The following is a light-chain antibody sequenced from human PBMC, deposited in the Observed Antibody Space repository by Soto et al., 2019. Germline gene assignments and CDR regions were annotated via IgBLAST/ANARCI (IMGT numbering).Light chain of an antibody. CDR3: QQYDNWPIT. CDR1: QSVTYN. J-gene: IGKJ5*01. CDR2: GAS. V-gene: IGKV3-15*01. Sequence: ETVLTQSPATLSASPGERVTLSCRATQSVTYNLAWYQQRPGQAPRLLIYGASTRATAIPPRFSGSGSGTEFTLTISSLQSEDFAVYYCQQYDNWPITFGQGTRLEIK.